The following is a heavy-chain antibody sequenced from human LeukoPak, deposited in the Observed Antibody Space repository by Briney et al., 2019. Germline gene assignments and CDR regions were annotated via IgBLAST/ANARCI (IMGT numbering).Heavy chain of an antibody. Sequence: GGSLRLSCAASGFTFSSYGMHWVRQAPGKGLEWVAVISYDGSNKYYADSVKGRFTISRDNSKNTLYLQMNSLRAEDTAVYYCASLVSDYYYGMDVWGQGTTVTVSS. D-gene: IGHD3-10*01. CDR2: ISYDGSNK. CDR3: ASLVSDYYYGMDV. V-gene: IGHV3-30*03. CDR1: GFTFSSYG. J-gene: IGHJ6*02.